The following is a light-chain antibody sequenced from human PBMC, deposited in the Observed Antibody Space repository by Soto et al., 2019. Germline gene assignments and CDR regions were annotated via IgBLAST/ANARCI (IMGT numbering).Light chain of an antibody. J-gene: IGKJ1*01. CDR1: QSLLHSNGYNY. Sequence: DIVMTQSPLSLPVNPGEPASISCRSSQSLLHSNGYNYLDWYLQKPGQSPKLLIYLVSNRASGVPDRFSGSGSGTDFTLKISRVEAEDVGVYYCMQALQTLMTFGQGTKV. CDR2: LVS. V-gene: IGKV2-28*01. CDR3: MQALQTLMT.